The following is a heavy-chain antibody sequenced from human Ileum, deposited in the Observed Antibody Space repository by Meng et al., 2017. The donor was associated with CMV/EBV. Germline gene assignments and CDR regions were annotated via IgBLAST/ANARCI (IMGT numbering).Heavy chain of an antibody. J-gene: IGHJ1*01. CDR1: GGSMSSTC. CDR3: ALRGLAAGTLQQ. V-gene: IGHV4-59*01. D-gene: IGHD6-13*01. Sequence: VQLQESGPGLVKPSETCYLTCPVSGGSMSSTCWSWIRQPPGKGLEWIGYVCYNGITDYNPSLKSRITISGDTSKNQFSLQVTSVTAADTAMYYCALRGLAAGTLQQWGQGTLVTVSS. CDR2: VCYNGIT.